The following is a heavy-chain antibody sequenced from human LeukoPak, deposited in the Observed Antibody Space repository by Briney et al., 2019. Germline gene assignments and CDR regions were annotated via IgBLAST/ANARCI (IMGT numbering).Heavy chain of an antibody. CDR1: GFTFSSYA. Sequence: GGSLRLSCAASGFTFSSYAMSWIRQAPGKGLEWVSYISSSGSTIYYADSVKGRFTISRDNAKNSLYLQMNSLRAEDTAVYYCAREYDTAMVWGYWGQGTLVTVSS. D-gene: IGHD5-18*01. CDR3: AREYDTAMVWGY. V-gene: IGHV3-11*04. CDR2: ISSSGSTI. J-gene: IGHJ4*02.